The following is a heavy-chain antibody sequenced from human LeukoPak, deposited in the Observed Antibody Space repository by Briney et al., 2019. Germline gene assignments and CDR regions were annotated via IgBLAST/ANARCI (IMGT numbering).Heavy chain of an antibody. CDR3: ARAGVVPAAIAV. V-gene: IGHV3-7*03. CDR1: GFTFSSYW. CDR2: INQDGREK. J-gene: IGHJ4*02. Sequence: PWGSLRFSCAASGFTFSSYWLIWLGQAPGKGREWVANINQDGREKYYVDSVKGRFTISRDNAKNSLYLQMNSLRAEDTAVYYCARAGVVPAAIAVWGQGTLVTVSS. D-gene: IGHD2-2*01.